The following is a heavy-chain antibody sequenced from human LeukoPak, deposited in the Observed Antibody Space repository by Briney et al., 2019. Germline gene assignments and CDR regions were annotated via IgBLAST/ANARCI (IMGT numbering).Heavy chain of an antibody. V-gene: IGHV4-34*01. CDR2: INHSGST. D-gene: IGHD3-22*01. Sequence: PGGSLRLSCTASGFTFGDYAMSWIRQPPGKGLEWIGEINHSGSTNYNPSLKSRVTISVDTSKNQFSLKLSSVTAADTAVYYCARVPYYYDSSGLDYWGQGTLVTVSS. CDR1: GFTFGDYA. CDR3: ARVPYYYDSSGLDY. J-gene: IGHJ4*02.